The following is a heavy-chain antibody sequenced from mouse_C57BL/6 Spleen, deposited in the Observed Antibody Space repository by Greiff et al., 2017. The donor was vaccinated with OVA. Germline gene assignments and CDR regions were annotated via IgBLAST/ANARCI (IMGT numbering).Heavy chain of an antibody. Sequence: EVNLVESGGGLVQPGGSMKLSCAASGFTFSDAWMDWVRQSPEKGLEWVAEIRNNANNHATYYAVSVKGRFTISRDDSKSSVYLQMNNLVAEDTGIYYCTRTAAVFAYWGQGTLVTVSA. CDR3: TRTAAVFAY. V-gene: IGHV6-6*01. J-gene: IGHJ3*01. CDR1: GFTFSDAW. D-gene: IGHD1-2*01. CDR2: IRNNANNHAT.